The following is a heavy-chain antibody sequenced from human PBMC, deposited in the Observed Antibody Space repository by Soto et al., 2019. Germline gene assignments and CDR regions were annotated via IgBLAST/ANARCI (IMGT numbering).Heavy chain of an antibody. V-gene: IGHV4-31*03. CDR2: IYYSGST. D-gene: IGHD3-10*02. Sequence: SETLSLTCTVSGGSISSGGYYWSWIRQHPGKGLEWIGYIYYSGSTYYNPSLKSRVTISVGTSKNQFSLKLSSVTAADTAVYYCARGVATRVPFDYWGQGTLVTVSS. CDR3: ARGVATRVPFDY. CDR1: GGSISSGGYY. J-gene: IGHJ4*02.